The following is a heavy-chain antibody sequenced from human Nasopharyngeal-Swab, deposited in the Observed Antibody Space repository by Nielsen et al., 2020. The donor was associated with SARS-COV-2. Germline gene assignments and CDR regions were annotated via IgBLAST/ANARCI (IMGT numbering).Heavy chain of an antibody. V-gene: IGHV1-8*01. CDR1: GYTFTSYD. Sequence: ASVKVSCKASGYTFTSYDINWVRQATGQGLEWMGWMNPNSGNSGYTQKFQGRVTMTRNTSISTAYMELSSLRSEDTAVYYCARRGGGYKAFPFDYWGQGTLVTVSS. J-gene: IGHJ4*02. CDR3: ARRGGGYKAFPFDY. D-gene: IGHD2-15*01. CDR2: MNPNSGNS.